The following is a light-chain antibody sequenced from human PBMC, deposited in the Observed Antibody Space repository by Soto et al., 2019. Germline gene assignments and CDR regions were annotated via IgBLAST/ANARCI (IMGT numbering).Light chain of an antibody. Sequence: VLTQSPDTLSLSPGERATLSCRATETVGSNLAWFQQKPGQTPRLLIYDASTRVTGIPARFRGSGYGRDFTLTISSLEPEDFAVYYCQQRSVWPQLNFGGGNKVEIK. CDR1: ETVGSN. CDR2: DAS. V-gene: IGKV3-11*02. CDR3: QQRSVWPQLN. J-gene: IGKJ4*01.